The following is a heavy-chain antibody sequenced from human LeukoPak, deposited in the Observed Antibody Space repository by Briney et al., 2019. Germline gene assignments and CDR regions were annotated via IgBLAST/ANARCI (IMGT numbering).Heavy chain of an antibody. J-gene: IGHJ4*02. CDR3: AKDRKGYSYANFDY. D-gene: IGHD5-18*01. V-gene: IGHV3-30-3*01. Sequence: GGSLRLSCAASGFTFSSYAMHWVRQAPGKGLEWVAVISYDGSNKYYADSVKGRFTISRDNSKNTLYLQMNSLRAEDTAVYYCAKDRKGYSYANFDYWGQGTLVTVSS. CDR1: GFTFSSYA. CDR2: ISYDGSNK.